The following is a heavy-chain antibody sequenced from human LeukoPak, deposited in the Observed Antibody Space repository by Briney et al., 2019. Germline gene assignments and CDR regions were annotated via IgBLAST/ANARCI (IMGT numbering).Heavy chain of an antibody. D-gene: IGHD5-18*01. CDR1: GFTFTGYS. CDR3: AKSLRAYSSYYFDY. V-gene: IGHV3-23*01. Sequence: PGGSLRLSCAASGFTFTGYSMSWVRQAPGKGLEWVSAISGSGGSTYYADSVKGRFTISRDNSKNTLYLQMNSLRAEDTAVYYCAKSLRAYSSYYFDYWGQGTLVTVSS. CDR2: ISGSGGST. J-gene: IGHJ4*02.